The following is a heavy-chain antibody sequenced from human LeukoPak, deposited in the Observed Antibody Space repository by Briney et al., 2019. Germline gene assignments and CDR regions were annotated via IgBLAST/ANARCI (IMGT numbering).Heavy chain of an antibody. J-gene: IGHJ4*02. D-gene: IGHD5-12*01. CDR1: GFTFSSYG. V-gene: IGHV3-33*01. CDR3: ARSGGYSGYDFQYYFDY. CDR2: IWYDGSNK. Sequence: GRSLRLSCAASGFTFSSYGMHWVRQAPGKGLEGVAVIWYDGSNKYYADSVKGRFTISRDNSKNTLYLQMNSLRAEDTAVYYCARSGGYSGYDFQYYFDYWGQGTLVTVSS.